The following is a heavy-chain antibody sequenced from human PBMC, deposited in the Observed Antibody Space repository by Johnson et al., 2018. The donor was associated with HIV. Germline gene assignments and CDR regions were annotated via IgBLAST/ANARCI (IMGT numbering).Heavy chain of an antibody. D-gene: IGHD5-12*01. CDR3: VREGRYSGYDPLKRNAFDI. V-gene: IGHV3-30*04. J-gene: IGHJ3*02. Sequence: QVQLVESGGGVVQPGRSLRLSCAASGFTFSSYAMHWVRQAPGKGLEWVAVISYDGSNKYYADSVKGRFTISRDNSKNTLYLQMASLRAEDAAVYFCVREGRYSGYDPLKRNAFDIWGQGTMVTVSS. CDR1: GFTFSSYA. CDR2: ISYDGSNK.